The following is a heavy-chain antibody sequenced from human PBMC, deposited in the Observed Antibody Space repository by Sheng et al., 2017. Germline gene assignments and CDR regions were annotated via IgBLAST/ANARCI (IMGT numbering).Heavy chain of an antibody. CDR1: GGSISSGSYY. CDR2: IYTSGST. V-gene: IGHV4-61*02. D-gene: IGHD5-12*01. CDR3: ARGHSGYDYGYFDY. J-gene: IGHJ4*02. Sequence: QVQLQESGPGLVKPSQTLSLTCTVSGGSISSGSYYWSWIRQPAGKGLEWIGRIYTSGSTNYNPSLKSRVTISVDMSKNQFSLKLSSVTAADTAVYYCARGHSGYDYGYFDYWGQGTLVTVSS.